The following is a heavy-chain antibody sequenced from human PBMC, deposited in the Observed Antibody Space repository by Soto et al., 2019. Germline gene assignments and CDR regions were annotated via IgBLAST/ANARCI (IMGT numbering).Heavy chain of an antibody. J-gene: IGHJ6*02. CDR3: AREVWNGMDV. Sequence: GGSLRLSCAASGFTFSSYAMHWVRQDPGKGLEWVAVISYDGSNKYYADSVKGRFTISRDNSKNTLYLQMNSLRAEDTAVYYCAREVWNGMDVWGQGTTVTVSS. CDR2: ISYDGSNK. D-gene: IGHD1-20*01. V-gene: IGHV3-30*04. CDR1: GFTFSSYA.